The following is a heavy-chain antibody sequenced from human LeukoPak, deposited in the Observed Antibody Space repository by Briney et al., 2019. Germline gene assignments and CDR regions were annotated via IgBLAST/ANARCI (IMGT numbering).Heavy chain of an antibody. CDR1: GDSVSSNSAA. J-gene: IGHJ6*02. V-gene: IGHV6-1*01. Sequence: SQTLSLTCAISGDSVSSNSAAWNWIRQSPSRGLEWLGRTYYRSKWSNDYAVSVKSRITINPDTSKNQFSLQLNSVTPEDTAVYYCARDSCSSTSCYHTPHYYYGMDVWGQGTTVTVSS. CDR3: ARDSCSSTSCYHTPHYYYGMDV. CDR2: TYYRSKWSN. D-gene: IGHD2-2*01.